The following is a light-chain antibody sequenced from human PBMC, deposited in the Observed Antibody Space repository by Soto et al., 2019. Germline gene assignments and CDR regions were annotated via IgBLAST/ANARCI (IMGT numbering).Light chain of an antibody. CDR2: EVT. CDR3: SSFSGGGNPVL. V-gene: IGLV2-8*01. CDR1: SSDVGGSNY. J-gene: IGLJ2*01. Sequence: QSALTQPPSASGSLGQSVTISCTGTSSDVGGSNYVSWHQQHPGKAPKVMIYEVTKRPPGVPDRFSGSKSGSTASLTVSGVQAEEEEDYYCSSFSGGGNPVLLGGGTKLTVL.